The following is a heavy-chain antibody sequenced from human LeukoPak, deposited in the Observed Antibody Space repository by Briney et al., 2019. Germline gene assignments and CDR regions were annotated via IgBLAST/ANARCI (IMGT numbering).Heavy chain of an antibody. CDR2: VDPEDGET. Sequence: VKVSCKVSGYTFTDYYMHWVQQAPGKGLEWMGLVDPEDGETIYAEKFQGRVTITADTSTDTAYMELSSLRSEDTAVYYCATDRRDRESSDLLDWGQGTLVTVSS. J-gene: IGHJ4*02. V-gene: IGHV1-69-2*01. D-gene: IGHD5-24*01. CDR1: GYTFTDYY. CDR3: ATDRRDRESSDLLD.